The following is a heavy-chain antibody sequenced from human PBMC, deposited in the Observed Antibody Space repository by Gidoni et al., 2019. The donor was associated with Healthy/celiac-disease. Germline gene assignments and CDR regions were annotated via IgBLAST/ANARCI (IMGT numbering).Heavy chain of an antibody. CDR2: IKSKTDGGTT. CDR3: TTDDSLLGIGGAFDI. CDR1: GFTFSNAW. Sequence: EVQLVESGGCLVQPGGSLRLSCAASGFTFSNAWMNWVRQAPGKGLEWVGRIKSKTDGGTTDYAAPVKGRFTISRDDSKNTLYLQMNSLKTEDTAVYYCTTDDSLLGIGGAFDIWGQGTMVTVSS. J-gene: IGHJ3*02. D-gene: IGHD7-27*01. V-gene: IGHV3-15*07.